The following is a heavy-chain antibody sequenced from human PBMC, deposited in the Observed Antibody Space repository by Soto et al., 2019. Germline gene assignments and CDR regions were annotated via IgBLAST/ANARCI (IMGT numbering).Heavy chain of an antibody. CDR3: ARVVPAGGGAFDI. CDR2: FCYSGSS. V-gene: IGHV4-59*01. Sequence: QVQLQESGPGLVKPSETLSLTCTVSGGSISSYYWSWIRQPPGKGLEWIGYFCYSGSSNYNPSLKSRVTLSVDTSKNQFSLKLSSVTAADTAVYYCARVVPAGGGAFDIWGQGTMVTVSS. CDR1: GGSISSYY. J-gene: IGHJ3*02. D-gene: IGHD2-2*01.